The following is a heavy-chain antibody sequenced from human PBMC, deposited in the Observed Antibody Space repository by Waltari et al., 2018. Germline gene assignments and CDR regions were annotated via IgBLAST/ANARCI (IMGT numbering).Heavy chain of an antibody. CDR1: GFTFSNYG. CDR2: ISGTTSYI. V-gene: IGHV3-21*01. J-gene: IGHJ4*02. Sequence: EVQLVESGGGLVKPGGPLRLSCEASGFTFSNYGMNWVRQAPGKGLEWVSSISGTTSYIYYADSVRGRFTISRDNAKNSLFLQMNSLRAEDTAVYYCARGVVDSWGQGTLVTVSS. CDR3: ARGVVDS.